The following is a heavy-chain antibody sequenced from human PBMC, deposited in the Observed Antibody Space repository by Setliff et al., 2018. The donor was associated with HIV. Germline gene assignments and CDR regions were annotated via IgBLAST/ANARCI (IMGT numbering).Heavy chain of an antibody. CDR2: TNSVPGNT. CDR1: GYTFTSYA. D-gene: IGHD3-10*01. Sequence: ASVKVSCKASGYTFTSYAMHLVRQAPGQRLEWMGWTNSVPGNTKYSQKFQGRVTISRDTSASTAYMELSSLRSEDTAVYYCAREGKFRYYYYMDVWGKGTTVTVSS. J-gene: IGHJ6*03. CDR3: AREGKFRYYYYMDV. V-gene: IGHV1-3*01.